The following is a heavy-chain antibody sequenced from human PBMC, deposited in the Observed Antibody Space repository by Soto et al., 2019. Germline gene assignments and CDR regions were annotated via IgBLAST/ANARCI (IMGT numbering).Heavy chain of an antibody. CDR1: GLTFSNYA. D-gene: IGHD2-21*02. CDR3: AIPPNCGRDCSADSYWFFDL. V-gene: IGHV3-23*01. J-gene: IGHJ2*01. CDR2: ISGGGLST. Sequence: EVQLLESGGNLVQPGGSLRLSCAASGLTFSNYAMSWVRQAPGKGLEWVSAISGGGLSTYYADSVKGRFTISRDNSRNTLFLHMSALRAEDTAVYYCAIPPNCGRDCSADSYWFFDLWGRGTLVTVSS.